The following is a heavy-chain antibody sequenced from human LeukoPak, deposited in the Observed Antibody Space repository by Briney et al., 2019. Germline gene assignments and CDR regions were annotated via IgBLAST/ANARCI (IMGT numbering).Heavy chain of an antibody. J-gene: IGHJ4*02. D-gene: IGHD4-11*01. CDR1: GGSIRSSSYY. V-gene: IGHV4-39*01. CDR2: IYYSGST. CDR3: ARHVRGNYVSPSFDY. Sequence: PSETLSLTCTVSGGSIRSSSYYWGWIRQPPGKGLEWIGSIYYSGSTYYNPSLKSRVTISVDTSKNQFSLKLSSVTAADTAVYYCARHVRGNYVSPSFDYWGQGTLVTVSS.